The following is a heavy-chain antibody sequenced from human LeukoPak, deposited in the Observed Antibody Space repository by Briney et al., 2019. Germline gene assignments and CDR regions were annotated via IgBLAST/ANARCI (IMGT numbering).Heavy chain of an antibody. CDR1: SGSISSYY. CDR3: ARSFLTNWSGYLYGMDV. D-gene: IGHD3-3*01. CDR2: IYYSGST. Sequence: SETLSLTCTVSSGSISSYYWSWIRQPPGKGLEWIGYIYYSGSTNYNPSLKSRVTISVDTSKNQLSLKLSSVTAADTAAYYCARSFLTNWSGYLYGMDVWGQGTTVTVSS. J-gene: IGHJ6*02. V-gene: IGHV4-59*01.